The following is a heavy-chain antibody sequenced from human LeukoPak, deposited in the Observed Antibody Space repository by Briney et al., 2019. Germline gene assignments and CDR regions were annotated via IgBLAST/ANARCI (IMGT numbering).Heavy chain of an antibody. V-gene: IGHV1-69*04. Sequence: ASVKVSCKASGGTFSSYAISWVRQAPGQGLEWMGRIIPILGIANYAQKFQGRVTITADKSTSTAYMELSSLRSEDTAVYYCARDCSGGSCYSGDYWGQGTLVTVSS. CDR2: IIPILGIA. J-gene: IGHJ4*02. CDR3: ARDCSGGSCYSGDY. CDR1: GGTFSSYA. D-gene: IGHD2-15*01.